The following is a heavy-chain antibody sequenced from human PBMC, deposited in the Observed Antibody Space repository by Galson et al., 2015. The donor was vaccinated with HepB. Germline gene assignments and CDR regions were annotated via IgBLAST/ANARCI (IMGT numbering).Heavy chain of an antibody. CDR3: ARPPLNYYDSSGYYGYFDY. V-gene: IGHV3-30-3*01. J-gene: IGHJ4*02. CDR1: GFTFRSYW. Sequence: SLRLSCAASGFTFRSYWMHWVRQAPGKGLEWVAFISFDSNNKYYADSVKGRFTISRDNSKNTLYLQMNSLRAEDTAVYYCARPPLNYYDSSGYYGYFDYWGQGTLVTVSS. CDR2: ISFDSNNK. D-gene: IGHD3-22*01.